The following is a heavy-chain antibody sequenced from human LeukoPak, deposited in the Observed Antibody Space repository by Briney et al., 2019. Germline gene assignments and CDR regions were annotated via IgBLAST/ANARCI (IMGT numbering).Heavy chain of an antibody. J-gene: IGHJ4*02. CDR2: IGDSGGST. V-gene: IGHV3-23*01. Sequence: GGSLRLSCAASGFTFSSYAMSWVRQAPGKGLEWVSAIGDSGGSTYDADSVKGRFTISRDNSKNTLYLQMNSLRAEGTAVYYCAKDTSIGRYCTNGVCSPFDYWGQGTLVTVSS. CDR3: AKDTSIGRYCTNGVCSPFDY. D-gene: IGHD2-8*01. CDR1: GFTFSSYA.